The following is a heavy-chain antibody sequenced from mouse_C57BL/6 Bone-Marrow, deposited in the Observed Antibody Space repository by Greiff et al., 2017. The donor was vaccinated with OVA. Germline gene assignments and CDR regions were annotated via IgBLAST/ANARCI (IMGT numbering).Heavy chain of an antibody. CDR3: ARGLCALYY. CDR1: GYTFTDYN. CDR2: INPNNGDT. J-gene: IGHJ2*01. V-gene: IGHV1-22*01. Sequence: VQLQQSGPELVKPGASVKMSCKASGYTFTDYNMHWVKQSHGKSLEWIGSINPNNGDTSYNQKFKGKATLTINKSSITAYMELRSLTSEDSAVYCYARGLCALYYWGQGTTLTVSS. D-gene: IGHD3-3*01.